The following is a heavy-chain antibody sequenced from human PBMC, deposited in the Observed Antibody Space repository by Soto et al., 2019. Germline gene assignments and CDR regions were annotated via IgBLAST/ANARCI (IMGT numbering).Heavy chain of an antibody. V-gene: IGHV3-23*01. CDR3: AKIPTGSGTSKFDY. CDR1: GFTFRTYA. Sequence: GGSLRLSCAASGFTFRTYAMTWVRQAPGKGLEWISAISGSGSFTHYADAVKGRFTTYRDNSQNQLYLQMNNLRGDDTAMYYCAKIPTGSGTSKFDYWGHGIQVTFSS. CDR2: ISGSGSFT. D-gene: IGHD3-10*01. J-gene: IGHJ4*01.